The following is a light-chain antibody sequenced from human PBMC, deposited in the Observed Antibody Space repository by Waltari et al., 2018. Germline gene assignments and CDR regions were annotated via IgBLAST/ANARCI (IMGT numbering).Light chain of an antibody. CDR2: AVS. CDR1: SSDVGNYKR. V-gene: IGLV2-23*02. J-gene: IGLJ2*01. CDR3: SSYAGSSKGV. Sequence: QSALTQPASVSGSPGQSITTSCTVTSSDVGNYKRVSWYQQHPGKAPKLMIYAVSKRPSGVSDRFSGSKSGDMASPTISGLQPEDEAEYFCSSYAGSSKGVFGGGTKVTVL.